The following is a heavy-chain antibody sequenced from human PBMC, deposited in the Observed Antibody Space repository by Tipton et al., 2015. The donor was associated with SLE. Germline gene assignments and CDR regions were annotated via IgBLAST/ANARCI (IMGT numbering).Heavy chain of an antibody. J-gene: IGHJ2*01. V-gene: IGHV4-34*01. CDR2: INHSGNT. D-gene: IGHD1/OR15-1a*01. CDR3: ARVPLGQRQTGYWYFDL. Sequence: TLSLTCAVYGGSYSGYYWTWIRQPPGKGLEWIGEINHSGNTNFNSSLKSRLTISVDTSRNQFSLKLTSVTAADTAVYFCARVPLGQRQTGYWYFDLWGRGTLVTVSS. CDR1: GGSYSGYY.